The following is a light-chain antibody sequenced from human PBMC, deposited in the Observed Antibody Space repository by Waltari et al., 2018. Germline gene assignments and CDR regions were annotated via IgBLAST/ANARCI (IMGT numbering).Light chain of an antibody. V-gene: IGKV4-1*01. CDR2: WAS. J-gene: IGKJ1*01. Sequence: DIVMTQSPESLAVSLGERATINCKSSQSLLHSSNNKNYLAWYQQKPGQPPELLFYWASTRESGVPDRFSGSGSGTDFTLTISSLQAEDVAVFYCQQYYSPPWTFGQGTKVEIK. CDR1: QSLLHSSNNKNY. CDR3: QQYYSPPWT.